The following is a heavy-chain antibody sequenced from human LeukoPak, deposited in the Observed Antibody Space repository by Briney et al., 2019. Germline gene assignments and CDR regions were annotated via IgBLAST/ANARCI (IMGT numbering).Heavy chain of an antibody. V-gene: IGHV1-18*01. J-gene: IGHJ5*02. CDR1: GFIFTKYG. D-gene: IGHD6-19*01. Sequence: ASVKVSCKASGFIFTKYGISWVRQAPGQGLEWVGWISGYNGDTNYAQKLQGRVTMTRDTSTTTVYMELRSLRSDDTAFYYCARDPSNTSGWKTWFDTWGQGTLATVSS. CDR2: ISGYNGDT. CDR3: ARDPSNTSGWKTWFDT.